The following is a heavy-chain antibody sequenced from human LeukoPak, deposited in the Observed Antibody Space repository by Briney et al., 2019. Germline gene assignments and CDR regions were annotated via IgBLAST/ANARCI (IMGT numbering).Heavy chain of an antibody. CDR3: AKVPYYYDSSGYWDAFDI. CDR2: ISYDGSNK. D-gene: IGHD3-22*01. CDR1: GFTFSSYG. Sequence: GGSLRLSWAAAGFTFSSYGMDWVRQAPGKGLEWVAVISYDGSNKYYADSVKGRFTISRDNSKNTLYLQMNSLRAEDTAVYYCAKVPYYYDSSGYWDAFDIWGQGTMVTVSS. J-gene: IGHJ3*02. V-gene: IGHV3-30*18.